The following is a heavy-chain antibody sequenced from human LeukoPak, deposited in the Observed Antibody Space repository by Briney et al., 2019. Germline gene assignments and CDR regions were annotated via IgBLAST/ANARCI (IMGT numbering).Heavy chain of an antibody. CDR2: ISGGST. D-gene: IGHD6-13*01. Sequence: GGSLRLSCAASGFTVSSNEMSWVRQAPGKGLEWVSSISGGSTYYADSRKGRFTISRDNSKNTLHLQMNSLRAEDTAVYYCARISSSWHYFDYWGQGTLVTVSS. V-gene: IGHV3-38-3*01. CDR3: ARISSSWHYFDY. J-gene: IGHJ4*02. CDR1: GFTVSSNE.